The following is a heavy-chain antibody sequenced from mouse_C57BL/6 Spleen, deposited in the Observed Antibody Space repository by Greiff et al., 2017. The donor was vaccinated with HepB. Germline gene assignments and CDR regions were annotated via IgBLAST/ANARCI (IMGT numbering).Heavy chain of an antibody. CDR2: IDPETGGT. D-gene: IGHD2-1*01. CDR1: GYTFTDYE. CDR3: TRSDYYGNYEGFAY. V-gene: IGHV1-15*01. J-gene: IGHJ3*01. Sequence: QVQLKQSGAELVRPGASVTLSCKASGYTFTDYEMHWVKQTPVHGLEWIGAIDPETGGTAYNQKFKGKAILTADKSSSTAYMGLRSLTSEDSAVYYCTRSDYYGNYEGFAYWGQGTLVTVSA.